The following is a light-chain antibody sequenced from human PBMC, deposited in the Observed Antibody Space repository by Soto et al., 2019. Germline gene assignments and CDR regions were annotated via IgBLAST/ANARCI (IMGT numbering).Light chain of an antibody. Sequence: DIPMTQSPSTLSASVGDRVTITCRASHYVSSSLAWYQQKPGKAPKLLIYKTSILESGVPSRFSGSASGTEFTLSISSLQTDDFATYWCQQYNTYPWTFGQGTKVEIK. CDR2: KTS. CDR3: QQYNTYPWT. J-gene: IGKJ1*01. CDR1: HYVSSS. V-gene: IGKV1-5*03.